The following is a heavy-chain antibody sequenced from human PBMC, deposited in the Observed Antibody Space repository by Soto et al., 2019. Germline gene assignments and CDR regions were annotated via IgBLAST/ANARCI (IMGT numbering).Heavy chain of an antibody. J-gene: IGHJ6*02. CDR2: MNPNSGNT. Sequence: QVQLVQSGAEVKKPGASVKVSCKASGYTFTSYDINWVRQATGQGLEWMGWMNPNSGNTGYAQKFQGRVTMTRNTYISTAYMELSSLRSEDTAVYYCASGHCSGGSCYRYYYYYGMDVWGQGTTVTVSS. D-gene: IGHD2-15*01. V-gene: IGHV1-8*01. CDR3: ASGHCSGGSCYRYYYYYGMDV. CDR1: GYTFTSYD.